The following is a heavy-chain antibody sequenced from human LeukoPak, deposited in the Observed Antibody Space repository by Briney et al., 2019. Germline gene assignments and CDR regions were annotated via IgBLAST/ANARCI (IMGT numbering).Heavy chain of an antibody. D-gene: IGHD1-7*01. J-gene: IGHJ5*02. V-gene: IGHV1-8*01. CDR3: ARGSPGITGTRRGDNWFDP. Sequence: ASVKVSCKASGYTFTSYDINWVRQATGQGLEWMGWMNPNSGNTGYAQKFQGRVTMTRSTSISTAYMELSSLRSEDTAVYYCARGSPGITGTRRGDNWFDPWGQGTLVTVSS. CDR2: MNPNSGNT. CDR1: GYTFTSYD.